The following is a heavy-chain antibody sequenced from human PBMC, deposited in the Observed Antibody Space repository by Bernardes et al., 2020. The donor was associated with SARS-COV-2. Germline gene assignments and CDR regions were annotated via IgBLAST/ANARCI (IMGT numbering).Heavy chain of an antibody. J-gene: IGHJ6*02. CDR3: AIMMVGPTNYYYFYGMDV. Sequence: KDSCKTSGYTFTAYDISWVRQATGQGLEWMGWMNPNSGNTGYAQKFQGRLTMTRDTSISTAYMELTSLTSDDTAIYFCAIMMVGPTNYYYFYGMDVWGQGTTVTVSS. CDR1: GYTFTAYD. V-gene: IGHV1-8*01. CDR2: MNPNSGNT. D-gene: IGHD1-26*01.